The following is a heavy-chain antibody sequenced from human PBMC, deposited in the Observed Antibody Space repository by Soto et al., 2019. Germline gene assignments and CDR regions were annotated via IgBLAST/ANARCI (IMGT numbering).Heavy chain of an antibody. J-gene: IGHJ4*01. CDR2: IDFRGST. CDR1: GDSISNSNYH. CDR3: AIQGDILLNPETRYFDF. V-gene: IGHV4-39*01. Sequence: PSETLSLTCSASGDSISNSNYHWAWIRQPPGKGLEWVASIDFRGSTYYNPPLKSRVTISIDTSKNQFSLRVTSVTAADTAFYYCAIQGDILLNPETRYFDFWGHGTLVTVSS. D-gene: IGHD3-9*01.